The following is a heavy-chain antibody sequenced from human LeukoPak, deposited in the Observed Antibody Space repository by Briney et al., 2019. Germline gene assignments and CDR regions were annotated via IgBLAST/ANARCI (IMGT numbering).Heavy chain of an antibody. D-gene: IGHD3-16*01. V-gene: IGHV4-34*01. CDR2: INHSGST. Sequence: SETLSLTCAVYGGSFSGYYWSWIRQPPGKGLEWIGEINHSGSTNYNPSLKSRVTISVDTSKNQFSLKLSSVTAADTAVYYCASPRGKANWFDPWGQGTLVTVSS. CDR3: ASPRGKANWFDP. CDR1: GGSFSGYY. J-gene: IGHJ5*02.